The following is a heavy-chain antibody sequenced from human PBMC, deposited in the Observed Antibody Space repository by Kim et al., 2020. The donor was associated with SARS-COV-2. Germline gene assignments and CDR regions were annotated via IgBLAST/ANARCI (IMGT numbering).Heavy chain of an antibody. D-gene: IGHD6-13*01. Sequence: GSTYYADSVKGRFTISRDNSKNTLYLQMNSLRAEDTAVYYCARGAAEGDYWGQGTLVTVSS. CDR3: ARGAAEGDY. V-gene: IGHV3-66*01. CDR2: GST. J-gene: IGHJ4*02.